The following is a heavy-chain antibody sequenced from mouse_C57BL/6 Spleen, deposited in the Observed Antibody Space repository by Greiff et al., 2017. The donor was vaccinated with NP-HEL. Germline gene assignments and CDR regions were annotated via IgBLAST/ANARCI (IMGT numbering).Heavy chain of an antibody. CDR3: ARLDGYLYYAMDY. D-gene: IGHD2-3*01. J-gene: IGHJ4*01. Sequence: VQLQQPGAELVRPGASVKLSCTASGFNIKNTYMHWVKQRPEQGLEWIGRIDPANGNTKYAPKFQGKATITADTSSNTAYLQLSSLTSEDTAIYYCARLDGYLYYAMDYWGQGTSVTVSS. CDR1: GFNIKNTY. V-gene: IGHV14-3*01. CDR2: IDPANGNT.